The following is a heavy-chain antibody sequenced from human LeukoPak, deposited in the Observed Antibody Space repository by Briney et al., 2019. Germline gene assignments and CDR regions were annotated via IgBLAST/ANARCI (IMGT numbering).Heavy chain of an antibody. CDR2: ISSSGSRI. Sequence: GGSLRLSCAASGFTFSSYEMNWVRQAPGKGLEWVSYISSSGSRIYFADSVKGRFTISRDNAKNSLYLQMNSLRAEDTAVYYCARDQRSSGYHQFDYWGQGTLVTVSS. J-gene: IGHJ4*02. V-gene: IGHV3-48*03. CDR3: ARDQRSSGYHQFDY. CDR1: GFTFSSYE. D-gene: IGHD3-22*01.